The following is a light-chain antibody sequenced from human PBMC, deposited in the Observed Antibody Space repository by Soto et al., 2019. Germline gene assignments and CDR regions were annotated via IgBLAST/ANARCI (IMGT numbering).Light chain of an antibody. J-gene: IGKJ4*01. CDR2: DAS. CDR3: QDLRSWPPGAT. Sequence: EIVLTQSPVTLSLSPGERATLSCRASQSINNYLAWYQQKPGQPPMLLIYDASNRATAIPVRFSGSGSGTDFTLTIISLEHEYSAVYYCQDLRSWPPGATFGGGTKVQIK. V-gene: IGKV3-11*01. CDR1: QSINNY.